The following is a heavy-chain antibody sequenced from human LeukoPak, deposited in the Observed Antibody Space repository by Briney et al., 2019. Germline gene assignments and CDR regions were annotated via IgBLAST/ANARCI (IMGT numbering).Heavy chain of an antibody. V-gene: IGHV4-59*10. CDR2: IYTSGST. D-gene: IGHD3/OR15-3a*01. CDR1: GGSFSDYY. CDR3: ARGVGFDLVRTRGAFDI. J-gene: IGHJ3*02. Sequence: SETLSLTCAVYGGSFSDYYWSWIRQPAGKGLEWIGRIYTSGSTNYNPSLKSRATMSVDTSKNQFSLKLSSVTAADTAVYYCARGVGFDLVRTRGAFDIWGQGTMVTVSS.